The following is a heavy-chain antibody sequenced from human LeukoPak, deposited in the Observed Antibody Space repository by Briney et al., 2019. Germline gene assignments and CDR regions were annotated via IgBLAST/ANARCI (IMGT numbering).Heavy chain of an antibody. CDR1: GFSFSSSA. CDR2: ISRDGAGT. V-gene: IGHV3-64D*06. J-gene: IGHJ1*01. CDR3: VKGVQGVRGSNSWEYFQN. Sequence: PGGSLRLSCLASGFSFSSSAMHWVRQAAGKGLEYVSAISRDGAGTYYADSVKDRVTISRDNSKNTLYLQMSSLTPEDTAVYYCVKGVQGVRGSNSWEYFQNWGQGTLVTVSS. D-gene: IGHD3-10*01.